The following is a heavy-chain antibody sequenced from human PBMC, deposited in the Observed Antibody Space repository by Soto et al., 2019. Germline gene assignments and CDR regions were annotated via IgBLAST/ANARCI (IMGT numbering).Heavy chain of an antibody. J-gene: IGHJ4*01. CDR1: GFTFSSYA. V-gene: IGHV3-23*01. CDR3: AGEGVTNYTDYYFDL. D-gene: IGHD4-4*01. Sequence: GGSLRLSCAASGFTFSSYAMSWVRQAPGKGLEWVSAISGSGGSTYYADSVKGRFTISRDDSKNTLYLQMNNLRAEDTAVYYCAGEGVTNYTDYYFDLWGHGALVTVSS. CDR2: ISGSGGST.